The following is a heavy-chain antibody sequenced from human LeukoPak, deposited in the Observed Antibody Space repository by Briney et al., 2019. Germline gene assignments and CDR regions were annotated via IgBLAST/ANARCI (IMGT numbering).Heavy chain of an antibody. V-gene: IGHV3-48*03. J-gene: IGHJ6*02. CDR2: ISGKGGVI. Sequence: GGSLRLSCAASGFTFSSYEMNWVRQAPGKGLEWVSYISGKGGVIYYGESVKGRFTISRDNTKNSLFLQMDSLRAEDTAVYYCARGFPPYGLWGPGTTVIVSS. CDR1: GFTFSSYE. CDR3: ARGFPPYGL. D-gene: IGHD3-10*01.